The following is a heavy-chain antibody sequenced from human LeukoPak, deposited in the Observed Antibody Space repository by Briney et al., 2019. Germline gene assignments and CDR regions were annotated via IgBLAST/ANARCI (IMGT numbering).Heavy chain of an antibody. CDR1: GFTFSSYA. CDR3: ARGRCSSTSCFFDY. J-gene: IGHJ4*02. Sequence: GGSLRLSCAASGFTFSSYAMSWVSQAPGKGLEWVSAISGSGGSTYYADSVKGRFTISRNNSKNTLYLQMNSLRAEDTAVYYCARGRCSSTSCFFDYWGQGTLVTVSS. V-gene: IGHV3-23*01. CDR2: ISGSGGST. D-gene: IGHD2-2*01.